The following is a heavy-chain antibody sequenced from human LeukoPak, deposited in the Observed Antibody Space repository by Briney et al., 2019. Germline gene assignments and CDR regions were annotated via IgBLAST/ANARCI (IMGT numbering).Heavy chain of an antibody. Sequence: ASVKVSCKASGYTFTSYGICWVRQAPGQGLELMGWISAYNGNTNYAQKLQGRVTMTTDTSTSTAYMELRSLRSDDTAVYYCARVDYYDSSGYLFAYWGQGTLVTVSS. CDR1: GYTFTSYG. CDR2: ISAYNGNT. V-gene: IGHV1-18*01. J-gene: IGHJ4*02. CDR3: ARVDYYDSSGYLFAY. D-gene: IGHD3-22*01.